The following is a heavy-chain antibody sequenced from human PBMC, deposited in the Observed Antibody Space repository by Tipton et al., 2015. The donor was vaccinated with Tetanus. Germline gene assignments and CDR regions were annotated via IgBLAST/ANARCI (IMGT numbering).Heavy chain of an antibody. Sequence: TLSLTCTVSGGSTRSGDYQWNWIRQPPGKGLEWLAYISDIGRTNSNYFLKSRITISRDTSKNQFSLKLTSVTAADTAVYYCARANYEFPNKGPFDSWGQGTLVIVSS. J-gene: IGHJ4*02. V-gene: IGHV4-61*08. D-gene: IGHD3/OR15-3a*01. CDR1: GGSTRSGDYQ. CDR2: ISDIGRT. CDR3: ARANYEFPNKGPFDS.